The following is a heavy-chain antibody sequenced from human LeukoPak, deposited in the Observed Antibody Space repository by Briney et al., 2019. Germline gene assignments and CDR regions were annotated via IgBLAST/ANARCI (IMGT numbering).Heavy chain of an antibody. V-gene: IGHV3-21*01. CDR1: RFTFTTYS. J-gene: IGHJ4*02. CDR2: ISSGSTYI. D-gene: IGHD6-19*01. CDR3: TRVSGSVWSWGTNYFDY. Sequence: AGGSLRLSYAPSRFTFTTYSISCVRQAPGKGLEWVSSISSGSTYIYYADSVKGRFTISRDNARNSLSLQMNSLRADDTSVYYCTRVSGSVWSWGTNYFDYWGQGSLVTVSS.